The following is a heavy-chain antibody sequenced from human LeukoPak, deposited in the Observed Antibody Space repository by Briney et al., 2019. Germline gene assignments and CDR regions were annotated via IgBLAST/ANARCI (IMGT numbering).Heavy chain of an antibody. Sequence: GESLKISCLGSAYSFTSYWIGWVRQMPGKGLEWMGIIYPGDSDTRYSPSFQGPVTISADKSISTAYLQWSSLKASDTAMYYCATPSHDYGGLIPFDYWGQGTLVTVSS. CDR1: AYSFTSYW. CDR2: IYPGDSDT. CDR3: ATPSHDYGGLIPFDY. V-gene: IGHV5-51*01. D-gene: IGHD4-23*01. J-gene: IGHJ4*02.